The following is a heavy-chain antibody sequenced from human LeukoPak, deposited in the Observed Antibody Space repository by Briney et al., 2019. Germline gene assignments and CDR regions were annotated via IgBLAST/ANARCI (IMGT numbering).Heavy chain of an antibody. J-gene: IGHJ5*02. V-gene: IGHV1-2*02. D-gene: IGHD3-10*01. CDR1: GYTFTGYY. Sequence: GASVKVSCKASGYTFTGYYMHWVRQAPGQGLEWMGWINPNSGGTNYAQRFQGRVTMTRDTSISTAYMELSRLRSDDTAVYYCAREGGYYGSGRDWFDPWGQGTLVTVSS. CDR3: AREGGYYGSGRDWFDP. CDR2: INPNSGGT.